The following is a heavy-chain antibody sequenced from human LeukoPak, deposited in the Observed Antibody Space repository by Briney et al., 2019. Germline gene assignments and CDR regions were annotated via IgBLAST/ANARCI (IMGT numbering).Heavy chain of an antibody. V-gene: IGHV3-7*01. CDR3: ARDTDGSLDY. Sequence: PGGSLRLSCAASGFTYTNSSMAWVRQAPGKGLEWVANIKQDGSTKHYADSLKGRFTISRDNPKNSLYLQMNSLRSDDTAVYYCARDTDGSLDYWGQGILVTVAS. J-gene: IGHJ4*02. CDR1: GFTYTNSS. D-gene: IGHD2-8*02. CDR2: IKQDGSTK.